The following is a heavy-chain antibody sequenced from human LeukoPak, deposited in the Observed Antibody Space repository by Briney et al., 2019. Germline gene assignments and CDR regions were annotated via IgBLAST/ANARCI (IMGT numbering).Heavy chain of an antibody. D-gene: IGHD3-10*01. CDR3: ARARRQVIVRGVHKSNWFHP. J-gene: IGHJ5*02. Sequence: ASVKVSCKASGYTFTGYYTHWVRQAPGQGLEWMGWINPNSGGTNYAQKFQGRVTMTRDTSISTAYMELSRLRSDDTAVYYCARARRQVIVRGVHKSNWFHPWGQGTLVTVSS. CDR2: INPNSGGT. CDR1: GYTFTGYY. V-gene: IGHV1-2*02.